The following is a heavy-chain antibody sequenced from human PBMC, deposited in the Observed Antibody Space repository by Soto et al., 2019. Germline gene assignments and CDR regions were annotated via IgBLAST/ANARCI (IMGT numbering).Heavy chain of an antibody. V-gene: IGHV4-30-4*01. D-gene: IGHD4-17*01. CDR1: GGSISSGAYY. Sequence: SETLSLTCTVSGGSISSGAYYWSWVRQPPGKGLEWIGYIYYSGSTYYNPSLKSRVTISVDTSKNQFSLKLSSVTATDTAVYYCARDNYGDTYYFDYWGQGTLVTSPQ. J-gene: IGHJ4*02. CDR3: ARDNYGDTYYFDY. CDR2: IYYSGST.